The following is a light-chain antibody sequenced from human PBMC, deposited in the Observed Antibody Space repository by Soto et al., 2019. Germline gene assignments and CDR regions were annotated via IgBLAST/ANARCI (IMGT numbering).Light chain of an antibody. CDR2: DVS. V-gene: IGKV1-5*01. Sequence: DIQMTQSPSTLSASVGDRVTITCRASQSVSRWLAWYQQKPGKVPTVLIYDVSTLQSGVPSRFSGGGSGTEFTLTLTFLQPDDFATYYCLEYTTYSRTFGQGTKVEVK. CDR3: LEYTTYSRT. J-gene: IGKJ1*01. CDR1: QSVSRW.